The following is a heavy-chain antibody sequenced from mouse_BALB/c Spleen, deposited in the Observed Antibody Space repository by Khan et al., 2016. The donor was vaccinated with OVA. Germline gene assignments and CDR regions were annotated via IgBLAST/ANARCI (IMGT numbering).Heavy chain of an antibody. CDR2: IFPGSDTP. CDR1: GFTFTDYI. V-gene: IGHV1-77*01. J-gene: IGHJ3*01. D-gene: IGHD6-1*01. Sequence: QVQLEQSGPELVKPGASLKVSCKASGFTFTDYIIGWVKQTTRQGLEWIGDIFPGSDTPYYTEKFKDKATLSGDKAANTVYLQLSSLKSDDSAVYFRGRGGYSAFAYWGQGTLVTVSA. CDR3: GRGGYSAFAY.